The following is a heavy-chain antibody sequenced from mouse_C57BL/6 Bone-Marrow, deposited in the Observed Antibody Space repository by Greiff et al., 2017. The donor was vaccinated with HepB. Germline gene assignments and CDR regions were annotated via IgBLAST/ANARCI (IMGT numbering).Heavy chain of an antibody. J-gene: IGHJ1*03. V-gene: IGHV1-59*01. CDR3: AREVIYYYGHWYFDV. Sequence: QVQLQQPGAELVRPGTSVKLSCKASGYTFTSYWMHWVKQRPGQGLEWIGVIDPSDSYTNYNQKFKGKATLTVDTSSSTAYMQLSSLTSEDSAVYYCAREVIYYYGHWYFDVWGTGTTVTVSS. CDR1: GYTFTSYW. D-gene: IGHD1-1*01. CDR2: IDPSDSYT.